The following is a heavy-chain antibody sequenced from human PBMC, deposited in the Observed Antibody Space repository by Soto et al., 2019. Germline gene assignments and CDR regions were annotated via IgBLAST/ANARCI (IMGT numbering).Heavy chain of an antibody. D-gene: IGHD6-6*01. CDR2: MNPNSGNT. Sequence: ASVKVSCKASGYTFTSYDINWVPQATGQGLEWMGWMNPNSGNTGYAQKFQGRVTMTRNTSISTAYMELSSLRSEDTAVYYCARTVKQLVTYYYYMDVWGKGTTVTVSS. CDR3: ARTVKQLVTYYYYMDV. V-gene: IGHV1-8*01. CDR1: GYTFTSYD. J-gene: IGHJ6*03.